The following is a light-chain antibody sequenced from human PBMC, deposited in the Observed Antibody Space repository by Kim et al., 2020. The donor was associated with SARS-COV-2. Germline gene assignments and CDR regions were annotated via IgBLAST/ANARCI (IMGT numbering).Light chain of an antibody. J-gene: IGLJ2*01. CDR3: QVWDSSSDHRVV. CDR2: YDS. Sequence: PGKTAWVSGGGPGFGSKSGHWYQPKAVTAPVLVMCYDSDRPSGIPERVSGSNSGNTATLTISRVEAGDEADYYCQVWDSSSDHRVVFGGGTQLTVL. CDR1: GFGSKS. V-gene: IGLV3-21*04.